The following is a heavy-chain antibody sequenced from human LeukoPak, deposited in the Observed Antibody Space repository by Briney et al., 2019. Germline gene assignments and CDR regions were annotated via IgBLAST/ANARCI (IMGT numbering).Heavy chain of an antibody. Sequence: GGSLRLSCAASGFTFSSYSMNWVRQVPGKGLEWVSSISSSSSYIYYADSVKGRFTISRDNAKNSLYLQMNSLRAEDTAVYYCARRAKYYDILTGDYWGQGTLVTVSS. CDR2: ISSSSSYI. J-gene: IGHJ4*02. CDR3: ARRAKYYDILTGDY. D-gene: IGHD3-9*01. CDR1: GFTFSSYS. V-gene: IGHV3-21*01.